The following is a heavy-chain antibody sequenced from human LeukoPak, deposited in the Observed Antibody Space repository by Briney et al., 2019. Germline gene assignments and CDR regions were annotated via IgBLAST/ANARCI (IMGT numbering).Heavy chain of an antibody. Sequence: GGSLRLSCAPSGFTFSSSWMSWVRQAPGKGLEWVANIKQDGRAKYSVDSVKGRFTFSRDNAKNSLYLQMNSLRAEDTAVYYCARKRYCSGGSCPDVFQHWGQGTLVTVSS. V-gene: IGHV3-7*01. CDR2: IKQDGRAK. J-gene: IGHJ1*01. CDR1: GFTFSSSW. CDR3: ARKRYCSGGSCPDVFQH. D-gene: IGHD2-15*01.